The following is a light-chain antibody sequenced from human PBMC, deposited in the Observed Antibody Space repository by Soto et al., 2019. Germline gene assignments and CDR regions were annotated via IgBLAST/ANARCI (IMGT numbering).Light chain of an antibody. J-gene: IGKJ4*01. CDR1: PAINNS. Sequence: DIQMTQSPSSLSASVGDRVTITCRASPAINNSVAWYQQKPGQSPQLLMYAASTLQSGVPPRFSVSGSGTDFTLTISSLQPEDVATYECQKYDSVLLIFGGGTKVEVK. V-gene: IGKV1-27*01. CDR3: QKYDSVLLI. CDR2: AAS.